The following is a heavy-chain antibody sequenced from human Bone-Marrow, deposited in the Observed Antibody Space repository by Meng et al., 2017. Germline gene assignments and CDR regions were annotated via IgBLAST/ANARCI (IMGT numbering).Heavy chain of an antibody. Sequence: GGSLRLSCTGSGFIFNSYAMNWVRQAPGKGLEWVSYISSSDDTIYYADSVRGRFTISRENAKNSLYLQMNSLRAEDTAVYYCARDHAWFGETYAMDVWGQGTTVTVSS. CDR2: ISSSDDTI. CDR3: ARDHAWFGETYAMDV. V-gene: IGHV3-48*04. CDR1: GFIFNSYA. D-gene: IGHD3-10*01. J-gene: IGHJ6*02.